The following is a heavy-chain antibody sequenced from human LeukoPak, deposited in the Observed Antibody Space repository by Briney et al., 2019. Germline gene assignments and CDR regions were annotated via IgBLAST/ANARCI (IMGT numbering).Heavy chain of an antibody. CDR1: GFTFSNYG. Sequence: GGSLRLSCIASGFTFSNYGMHWVRQAPGKGLEWVAMISSDGNNQYYADSVKGRFTISRDNSKNTLYLQMNSLSSEDTAVFYCAGVDYGDYWGQGTLVTVSS. D-gene: IGHD4/OR15-4a*01. V-gene: IGHV3-30*03. J-gene: IGHJ4*02. CDR2: ISSDGNNQ. CDR3: AGVDYGDY.